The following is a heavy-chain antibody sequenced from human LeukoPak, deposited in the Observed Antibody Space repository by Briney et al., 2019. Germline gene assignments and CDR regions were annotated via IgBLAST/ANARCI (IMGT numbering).Heavy chain of an antibody. Sequence: PSETLSLTCTVSGGSISRSSYNWGWIRQPPGKGLEWIGSIYHSGSTYYNPSLKSRVTISVDTSKNQFSLKLSSVTAADTAVYYCAREFFYGSGYDWGQGTLVTVSS. CDR1: GGSISRSSYN. D-gene: IGHD3-10*01. CDR3: AREFFYGSGYD. V-gene: IGHV4-39*07. CDR2: IYHSGST. J-gene: IGHJ4*02.